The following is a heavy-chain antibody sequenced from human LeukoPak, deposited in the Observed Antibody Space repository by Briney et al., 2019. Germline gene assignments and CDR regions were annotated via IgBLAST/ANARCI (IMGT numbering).Heavy chain of an antibody. Sequence: GRSLRLSRAASGFTFSSYGMHWVRQAPGKGLDWVAVISYDGSNKYYADSVKGRFTISRDNSKNTLYLQMNSLRAEDTAVYYCAKDRLYSSSWGFDYWGQGTLVTVSS. CDR1: GFTFSSYG. CDR2: ISYDGSNK. CDR3: AKDRLYSSSWGFDY. J-gene: IGHJ4*02. V-gene: IGHV3-30*18. D-gene: IGHD6-13*01.